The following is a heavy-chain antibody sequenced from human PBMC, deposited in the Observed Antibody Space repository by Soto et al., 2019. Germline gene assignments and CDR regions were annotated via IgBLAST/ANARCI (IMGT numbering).Heavy chain of an antibody. D-gene: IGHD3-10*01. CDR2: ISKDGSHK. CDR3: ARSRSGAVADSFDF. Sequence: GGSLRLSCAASGFSFSRYAIHWVRQAPGKGLEWVAVISKDGSHKYYLDSVKGRFTISRDNSKNILYLQMNSLRDEDTAVYYCARSRSGAVADSFDFWGQGTLVTVSS. CDR1: GFSFSRYA. V-gene: IGHV3-30*04. J-gene: IGHJ4*02.